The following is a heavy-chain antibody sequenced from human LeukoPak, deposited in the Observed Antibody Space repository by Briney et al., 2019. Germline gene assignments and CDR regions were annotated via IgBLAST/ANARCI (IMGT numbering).Heavy chain of an antibody. CDR3: ARVDILTGYYRGFDH. Sequence: SATLSLTCPVSGGAVSSGSYYWSWIRQPPGKGLEWIGYIYYSGSTNYNPSLKSRVTISVDTSKNQFSLKLSSVTAADTAVYYCARVDILTGYYRGFDHWGQGTLVTVSS. V-gene: IGHV4-61*01. CDR1: GGAVSSGSYY. CDR2: IYYSGST. J-gene: IGHJ4*02. D-gene: IGHD3-9*01.